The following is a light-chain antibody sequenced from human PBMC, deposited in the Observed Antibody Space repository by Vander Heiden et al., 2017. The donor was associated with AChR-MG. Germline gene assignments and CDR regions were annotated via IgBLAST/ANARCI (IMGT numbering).Light chain of an antibody. CDR2: SNN. V-gene: IGLV1-44*01. CDR1: SSNIGSNT. J-gene: IGLJ1*01. Sequence: QSVLTHPPPASGTPGQRVTTSCSGSSSNIGSNTVNWYQQLPGTAPKLLIYSNNQRPSGVPDRFSGSKSGTSASLAISGLQSEDEADYYCAAWDDSLNVYVFGTGTKVTVL. CDR3: AAWDDSLNVYV.